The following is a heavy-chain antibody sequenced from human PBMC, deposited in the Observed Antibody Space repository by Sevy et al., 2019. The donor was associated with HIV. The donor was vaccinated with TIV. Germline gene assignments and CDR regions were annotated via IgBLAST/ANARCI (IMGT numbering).Heavy chain of an antibody. CDR2: ISAGGYST. Sequence: GGSLRLSCAASGIAFSTYAMFWVRQAPGKGLEWVSSISAGGYSTYYADSVKGRFTLSRDNSRNTLDLQMNSLRADDTAVYYCAKDFSDVYYYDSSATVDYWGQGPLVTVSS. D-gene: IGHD3-22*01. J-gene: IGHJ4*02. CDR3: AKDFSDVYYYDSSATVDY. CDR1: GIAFSTYA. V-gene: IGHV3-23*01.